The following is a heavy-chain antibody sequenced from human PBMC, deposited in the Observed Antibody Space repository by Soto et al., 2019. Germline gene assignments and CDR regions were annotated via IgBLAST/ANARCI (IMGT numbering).Heavy chain of an antibody. J-gene: IGHJ6*02. V-gene: IGHV4-61*01. Sequence: QVQLQESGPGLVKPSETLSLTCTVSGGSVSSGSYYWSWIRQPPGKGLEWLGYIYYSGSTNYNPSLKSRVTISVDTSKNQFSLKLSSVTAADTAVYYCARGIKARSYYAYYYYGMDVWGQGTTVTVSS. CDR3: ARGIKARSYYAYYYYGMDV. CDR1: GGSVSSGSYY. D-gene: IGHD1-26*01. CDR2: IYYSGST.